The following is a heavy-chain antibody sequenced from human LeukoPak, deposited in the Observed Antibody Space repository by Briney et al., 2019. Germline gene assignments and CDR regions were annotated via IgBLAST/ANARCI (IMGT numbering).Heavy chain of an antibody. J-gene: IGHJ4*02. V-gene: IGHV3-7*03. Sequence: GGSLRLSCAASGFTFSNYWMSWVRQAPGKGLEWVANIKQDGSEKYYVDSVKGRFTISRDNAKNSLYLQMNSLRAEDTAVYYCARGNSGNYYHYYFDYWGQGTLVTVSS. CDR3: ARGNSGNYYHYYFDY. D-gene: IGHD1-26*01. CDR2: IKQDGSEK. CDR1: GFTFSNYW.